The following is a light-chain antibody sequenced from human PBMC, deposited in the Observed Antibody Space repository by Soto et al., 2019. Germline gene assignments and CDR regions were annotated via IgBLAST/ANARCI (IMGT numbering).Light chain of an antibody. J-gene: IGKJ1*01. Sequence: EIVMTQSPATLSVSPGERATLSCRASQSVSSNLAWYQQKPGQAPRLLIYDASTRATGIPARFSGSGSGTEFTFTISSLQSEDFAVYYCQQYNNWPPGTFGQGTKVEIK. CDR2: DAS. V-gene: IGKV3-15*01. CDR1: QSVSSN. CDR3: QQYNNWPPGT.